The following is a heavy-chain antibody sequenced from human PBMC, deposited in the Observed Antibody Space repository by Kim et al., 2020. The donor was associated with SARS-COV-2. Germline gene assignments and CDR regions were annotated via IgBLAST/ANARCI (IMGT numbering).Heavy chain of an antibody. D-gene: IGHD6-13*01. Sequence: GGSLRLSCAASGFTVSSNYMSWVRQAPGKGLEWVSVIYSGGSTYYADSVKGRFTISSDNSKNTLYLQMNSLRAEDTAVYYCARVGSSSFGSYYYYGMDVWGQGTTVTVSS. J-gene: IGHJ6*02. CDR3: ARVGSSSFGSYYYYGMDV. CDR1: GFTVSSNY. CDR2: IYSGGST. V-gene: IGHV3-66*02.